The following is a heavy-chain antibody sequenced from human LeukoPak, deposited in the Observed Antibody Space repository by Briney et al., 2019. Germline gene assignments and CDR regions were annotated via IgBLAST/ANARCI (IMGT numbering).Heavy chain of an antibody. CDR2: IWYDGSNK. J-gene: IGHJ6*02. D-gene: IGHD2-15*01. V-gene: IGHV3-33*01. Sequence: PGRSLRLSCAASGFTFSSYGMHWVRQAPGKGLERVAVIWYDGSNKYYADSVKGRFTISRDNSKNTLYPQMNSLRAEDTAVYYCARDQYCSGGSCYYYYYYGMDVWGQGTTVTVSS. CDR3: ARDQYCSGGSCYYYYYYGMDV. CDR1: GFTFSSYG.